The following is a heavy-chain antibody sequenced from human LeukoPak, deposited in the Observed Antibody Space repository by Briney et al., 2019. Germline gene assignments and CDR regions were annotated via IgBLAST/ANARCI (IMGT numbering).Heavy chain of an antibody. CDR3: ARDGAHYDILTGYYHRYGMDV. V-gene: IGHV1-2*02. D-gene: IGHD3-9*01. CDR2: INPNSGGT. CDR1: GDTSRGYY. J-gene: IGHJ6*02. Sequence: ASVKVSCKASGDTSRGYYMHWVRQAPGQGLDWMGWINPNSGGTNYAQKFQDRVTMTRDTSISTAYMELSRLRSDDTAVYYCARDGAHYDILTGYYHRYGMDVWGQGTTVTVSS.